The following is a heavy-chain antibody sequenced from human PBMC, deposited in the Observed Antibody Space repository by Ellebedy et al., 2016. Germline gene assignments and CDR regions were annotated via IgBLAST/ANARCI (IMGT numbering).Heavy chain of an antibody. CDR1: GFTFDDYA. CDR2: ISWNSGSF. Sequence: GGSLRLSXAASGFTFDDYAMHWVRQAPGKGLEWVSAISWNSGSFGYADSVRGRFTISRDNAKKALYLQMNSLRAEDTAVYYCARRNDFDIWGQGTMVTVSS. V-gene: IGHV3-9*01. J-gene: IGHJ3*02. CDR3: ARRNDFDI.